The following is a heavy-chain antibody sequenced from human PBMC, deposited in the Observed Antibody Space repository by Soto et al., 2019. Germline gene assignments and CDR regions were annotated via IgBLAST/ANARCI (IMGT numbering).Heavy chain of an antibody. CDR1: GDSISSGGYY. V-gene: IGHV4-31*03. J-gene: IGHJ6*02. D-gene: IGHD5-12*01. CDR3: ARGGIEMATITLFYYYYYGMDV. Sequence: PSETLSLTCTVSGDSISSGGYYWSWIRQHPGKGLEWIGYIYYSASTYYNPSLKSRVTIAVDTSKNQFSLKLSSVTAADTAVYYCARGGIEMATITLFYYYYYGMDVWGQGTMVTVSS. CDR2: IYYSAST.